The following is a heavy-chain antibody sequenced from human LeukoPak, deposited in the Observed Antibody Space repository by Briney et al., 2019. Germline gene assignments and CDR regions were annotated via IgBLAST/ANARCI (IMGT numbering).Heavy chain of an antibody. D-gene: IGHD3-22*01. CDR1: GRSISSSSYY. J-gene: IGHJ4*02. Sequence: PSETLSLTCTVSGRSISSSSYYWGWIRQPPGKGLEWIGSIYYSGSTYYNPSLKSRITISVDTSKNQFSLKLSSVTAADTAVYYCARRIYDSSGYYDYWGQGTLVTVSS. CDR2: IYYSGST. V-gene: IGHV4-39*01. CDR3: ARRIYDSSGYYDY.